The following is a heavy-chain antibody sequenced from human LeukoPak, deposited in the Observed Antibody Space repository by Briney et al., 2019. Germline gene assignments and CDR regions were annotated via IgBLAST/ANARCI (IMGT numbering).Heavy chain of an antibody. CDR3: ARGDYGDLKDGMDV. J-gene: IGHJ6*02. CDR2: IKQDGSEK. D-gene: IGHD4-17*01. CDR1: GFTFSSYW. V-gene: IGHV3-7*04. Sequence: PGGSLRLSCAASGFTFSSYWMSWVRQAPGKGLEWVANIKQDGSEKYYVDSVKGRLTISRDNAKNSLYLQMNSLRAEDTAVYYCARGDYGDLKDGMDVWGQGTTVTVSS.